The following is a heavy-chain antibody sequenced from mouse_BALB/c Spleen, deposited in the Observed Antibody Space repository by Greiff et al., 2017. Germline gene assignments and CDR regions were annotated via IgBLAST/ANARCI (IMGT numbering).Heavy chain of an antibody. CDR2: ISDGGSYT. CDR3: ARQTGTRWFAY. D-gene: IGHD4-1*01. Sequence: EVKLVESGGGLVKPGGSLKLSCAASGFTFSDYYMYWVRQTPEKRLEWVATISDGGSYTYYPDSVKGRFTISRDNAKNTLYLQMSSLKSEDTAMYYCARQTGTRWFAYWGQGTLVTVSA. V-gene: IGHV5-4*02. CDR1: GFTFSDYY. J-gene: IGHJ3*01.